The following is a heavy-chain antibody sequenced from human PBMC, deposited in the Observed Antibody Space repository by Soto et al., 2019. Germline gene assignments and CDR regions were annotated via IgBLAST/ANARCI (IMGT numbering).Heavy chain of an antibody. D-gene: IGHD6-13*01. CDR3: ARHPERIAQIGWFDP. J-gene: IGHJ5*02. CDR1: GFTFSSYA. V-gene: IGHV3-23*01. CDR2: IGGSGGNT. Sequence: GGSLRLSCAASGFTFSSYAMSWARQAPGKGLEWVSGIGGSGGNTYYADSVKGRFTISRDNSKNTLFLQMNSLRAEDTAVYYCARHPERIAQIGWFDPWGQGTLVTVSS.